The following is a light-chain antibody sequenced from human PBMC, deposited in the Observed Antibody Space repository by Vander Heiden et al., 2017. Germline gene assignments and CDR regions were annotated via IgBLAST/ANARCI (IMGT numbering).Light chain of an antibody. CDR2: DAS. Sequence: DIVLTQSPPTLSLSPGERATLTCRASQTVSSYLVWYQQKPGQAPTLLIYDASNRATGIPARCSGSGAGTDFTLTISSLEPEDFAVYYCQQRSNWPPITFGGGTKVEIK. V-gene: IGKV3-11*01. CDR3: QQRSNWPPIT. J-gene: IGKJ4*01. CDR1: QTVSSY.